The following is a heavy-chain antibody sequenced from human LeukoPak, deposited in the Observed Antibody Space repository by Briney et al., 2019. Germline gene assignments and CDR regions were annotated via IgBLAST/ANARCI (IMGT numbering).Heavy chain of an antibody. Sequence: PSETLSLTCTVSGGSISSSSYYWGWIRQPPGKGLEWIGSIYYSGSTYYNPSLKSRVTISVDTSKNQFSLKLSSVTAADTAVYYCARLKVGAPDYWGQGTLVTVSS. CDR3: ARLKVGAPDY. CDR2: IYYSGST. CDR1: GGSISSSSYY. D-gene: IGHD1-26*01. V-gene: IGHV4-39*01. J-gene: IGHJ4*02.